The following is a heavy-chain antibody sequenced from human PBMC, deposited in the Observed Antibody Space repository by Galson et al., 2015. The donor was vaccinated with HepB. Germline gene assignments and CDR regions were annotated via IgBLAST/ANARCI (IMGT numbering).Heavy chain of an antibody. CDR2: IYYSGST. D-gene: IGHD5-24*01. J-gene: IGHJ4*02. CDR1: GGSISSGDYY. Sequence: TLSLTCTVSGGSISSGDYYWSWIRQPPGKGLEWIGYIYYSGSTYYNPSLKSRVTISVDTSKNQFSLKLSSVTAADTAVYYCARTLVEMATRVFDYWGQGTLVTVSS. V-gene: IGHV4-30-4*01. CDR3: ARTLVEMATRVFDY.